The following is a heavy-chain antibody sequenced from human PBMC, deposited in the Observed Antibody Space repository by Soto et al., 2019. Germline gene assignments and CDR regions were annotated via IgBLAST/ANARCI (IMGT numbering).Heavy chain of an antibody. CDR1: GFSLYTSAVG. CDR2: VYWDDDK. Sequence: QITLKESGPPLVKPTQTLTLTCTFSGFSLYTSAVGVGWVRQPPGKALEWLALVYWDDDKRYSPSLKSRLTITKDTSNSLVVLVMTNMDPADAGTYYCVHMNHADYYYGMDVGGQGTTVAVSS. CDR3: VHMNHADYYYGMDV. V-gene: IGHV2-5*02. J-gene: IGHJ6*02. D-gene: IGHD2-21*01.